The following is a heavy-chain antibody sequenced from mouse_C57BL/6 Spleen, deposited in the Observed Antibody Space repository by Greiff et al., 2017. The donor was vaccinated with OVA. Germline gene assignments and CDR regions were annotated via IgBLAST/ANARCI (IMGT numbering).Heavy chain of an antibody. D-gene: IGHD1-1*01. Sequence: VQLQQSGAELVRPGASVTLSCKASGYTFTDYEMHWVKQTPVHGLEWIGAIDPETGGPAYNQKFKGKAILTADKSSSTAYMELRSLTSEDSAVYYCTRYYGISYGYFDVWGTGTTVTVSS. V-gene: IGHV1-15*01. CDR1: GYTFTDYE. J-gene: IGHJ1*03. CDR3: TRYYGISYGYFDV. CDR2: IDPETGGP.